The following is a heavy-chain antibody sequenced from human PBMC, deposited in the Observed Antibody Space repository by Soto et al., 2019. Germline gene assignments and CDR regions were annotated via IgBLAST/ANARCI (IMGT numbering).Heavy chain of an antibody. D-gene: IGHD4-4*01. V-gene: IGHV3-30*18. CDR3: AKDRDSNFLAGMDV. CDR1: GFTFSSYG. J-gene: IGHJ6*02. CDR2: ISYDGSNK. Sequence: ESGGGVVQPGRSLRLSCAASGFTFSSYGMHWVRQAPGKGLEWVAVISYDGSNKYYADSVKGRFTISRDNSKNTLYLQMNSLRAEDTAVYYCAKDRDSNFLAGMDVWGQGTTVTVSS.